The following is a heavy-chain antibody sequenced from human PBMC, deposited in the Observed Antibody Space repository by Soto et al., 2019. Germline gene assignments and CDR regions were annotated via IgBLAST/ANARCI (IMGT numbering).Heavy chain of an antibody. D-gene: IGHD5-18*01. J-gene: IGHJ6*02. CDR3: ARDKIRGYSYGWNYYYGMDV. CDR2: FDPEDGET. Sequence: ASVKVSCKVSGYTLTELSMHWVRQAPGKGLEWMGGFDPEDGETIYAQKFQGRVTMTEDTSTDTAYMELSSLRSEDTAVYYCARDKIRGYSYGWNYYYGMDVWGQGTTVTVSS. CDR1: GYTLTELS. V-gene: IGHV1-24*01.